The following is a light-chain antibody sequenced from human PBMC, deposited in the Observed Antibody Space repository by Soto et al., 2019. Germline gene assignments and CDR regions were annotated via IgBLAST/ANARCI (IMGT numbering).Light chain of an antibody. CDR1: NIGTRS. V-gene: IGLV3-21*02. J-gene: IGLJ2*01. CDR2: DDG. CDR3: QLWDTTSDRVV. Sequence: SSELTQPPSVSVAPGQTARITCGGNNIGTRSVPWYQQKPGQAPVLVIYDDGDRPSGIPERFSVSNSGNTATLTISRVEAGDEADYFCQLWDTTSDRVVFGRGTKVTVL.